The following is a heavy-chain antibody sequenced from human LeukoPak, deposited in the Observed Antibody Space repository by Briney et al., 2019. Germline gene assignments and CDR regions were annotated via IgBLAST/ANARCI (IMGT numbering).Heavy chain of an antibody. D-gene: IGHD3/OR15-3a*01. CDR3: AIDGH. J-gene: IGHJ4*02. V-gene: IGHV4-4*07. Sequence: SETLSLTCSVSGGSISSYSWIRQPAGKGLEWIGRIYTSGSTNSGSTIYNPPLKSRVTMSVDTSKNQFSLKLSSVTAADTAVYYCAIDGHWGQGTLVTVSS. CDR1: GGSISSYS. CDR2: IYTSGSTNSGST.